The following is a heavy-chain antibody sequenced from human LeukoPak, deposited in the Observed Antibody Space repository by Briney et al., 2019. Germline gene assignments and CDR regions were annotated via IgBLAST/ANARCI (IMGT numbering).Heavy chain of an antibody. J-gene: IGHJ4*02. Sequence: SETLPLTYTVSGGSISSYYWSWIRQPPGKGLEWIGYIYYSGSTNYNPSLKSRVTISVDTSKNQFSLKLSSVTAADTAVYYCAKGGWYYFDYWGQGTLVTVSS. CDR2: IYYSGST. D-gene: IGHD6-19*01. CDR1: GGSISSYY. V-gene: IGHV4-59*08. CDR3: AKGGWYYFDY.